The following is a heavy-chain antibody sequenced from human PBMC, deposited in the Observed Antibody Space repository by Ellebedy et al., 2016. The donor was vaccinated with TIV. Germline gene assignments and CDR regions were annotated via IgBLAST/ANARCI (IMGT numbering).Heavy chain of an antibody. D-gene: IGHD4-23*01. CDR3: TRPGGSSSFAY. J-gene: IGHJ4*02. CDR2: IGGTGGTT. Sequence: GESLKISCAASGISLRSYAMSWVRQAPGKGLEWVSTIGGTGGTTYYRESVKGRFTVSRDTSRNTLYLQMSSLRDEDTAVYYCTRPGGSSSFAYWGRGTLVTVSS. CDR1: GISLRSYA. V-gene: IGHV3-23*01.